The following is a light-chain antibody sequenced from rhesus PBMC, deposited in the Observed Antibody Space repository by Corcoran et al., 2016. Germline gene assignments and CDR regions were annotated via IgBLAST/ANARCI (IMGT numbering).Light chain of an antibody. V-gene: IGLV2-13*03. Sequence: QSAPTQSPSVSGSPGQSVTISCTGTSSDIGGSNRVSWYQLHPGKAPKVLIYEVIKRPSGVSDRFSGSKSGNTASLSISGLQAEDEAHYYCSSYAPFKAVTFGSGTRLTVL. CDR1: SSDIGGSNR. J-gene: IGLJ1*01. CDR3: SSYAPFKAVT. CDR2: EVI.